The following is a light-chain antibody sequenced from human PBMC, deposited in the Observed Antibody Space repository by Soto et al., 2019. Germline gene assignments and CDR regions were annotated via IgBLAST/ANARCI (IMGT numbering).Light chain of an antibody. CDR3: CSYAGSFTWV. Sequence: QSALTQPASVSGSPGQSITISCTGTSSDIGSYDLVSWYQQHPGNAPRLIIYDASKRPSGVPDRFSASKSGNTASLTISGLQAEDEADYYCCSYAGSFTWVFGGGTKVTVL. CDR1: SSDIGSYDL. CDR2: DAS. J-gene: IGLJ3*02. V-gene: IGLV2-23*01.